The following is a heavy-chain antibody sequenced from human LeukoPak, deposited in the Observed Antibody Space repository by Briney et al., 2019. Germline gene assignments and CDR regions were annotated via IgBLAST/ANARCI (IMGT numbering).Heavy chain of an antibody. J-gene: IGHJ3*02. CDR2: IDYSGST. CDR1: GGSISSYY. Sequence: SETLSLTCTVSGGSISSYYWSWIRQPPGKGLEWIGYIDYSGSTNYNPSLKSRVTISVDTSKNQFSLKLGSVTAADTAVYYCARPYYGSGSYYPSDAFDIWGQGTMVTVSS. CDR3: ARPYYGSGSYYPSDAFDI. V-gene: IGHV4-59*08. D-gene: IGHD3-10*01.